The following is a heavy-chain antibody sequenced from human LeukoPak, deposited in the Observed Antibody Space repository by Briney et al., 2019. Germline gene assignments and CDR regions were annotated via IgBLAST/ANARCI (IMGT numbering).Heavy chain of an antibody. CDR3: ARERAAGCDY. Sequence: GGSLRHSCAASGFTFSDYYMSWIRQAPGKGLEWVSYISSSSSYTNYADSVKGRFTISRDNAKNSLYLQMNSLRAEDTAVYYCARERAAGCDYWGQGTLVTVSS. V-gene: IGHV3-11*06. J-gene: IGHJ4*02. D-gene: IGHD6-13*01. CDR2: ISSSSSYT. CDR1: GFTFSDYY.